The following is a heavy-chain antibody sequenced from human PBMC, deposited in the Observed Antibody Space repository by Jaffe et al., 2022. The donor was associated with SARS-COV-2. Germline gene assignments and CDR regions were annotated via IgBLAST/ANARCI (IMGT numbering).Heavy chain of an antibody. CDR3: ARESVYYGGAIDY. CDR2: ISYDGSNK. V-gene: IGHV3-30*04. J-gene: IGHJ4*02. D-gene: IGHD1-26*01. CDR1: GFTFSSYA. Sequence: QVQLVESGGGVVQPGRSLRLSCAASGFTFSSYAMHWVRQAPGKGLEWVAVISYDGSNKYYADSVKGRFTISRDNSKNTLYLQMNSLRAEDTAVYYCARESVYYGGAIDYWGQGTLVTVSS.